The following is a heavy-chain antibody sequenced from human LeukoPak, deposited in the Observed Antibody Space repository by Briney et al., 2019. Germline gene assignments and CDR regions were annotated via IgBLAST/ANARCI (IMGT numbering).Heavy chain of an antibody. Sequence: GASVKVSCKASGYPFTTYDINWVRQAPGQGLEWVAWMNPNSGGTVYAQKFQGRVTLARDTSIGTAYMELRSLRSDDTAVYYCARDAFYYDSSGYAFDIWGQGTMVTVSS. V-gene: IGHV1-8*01. J-gene: IGHJ3*02. D-gene: IGHD3-22*01. CDR2: MNPNSGGT. CDR1: GYPFTTYD. CDR3: ARDAFYYDSSGYAFDI.